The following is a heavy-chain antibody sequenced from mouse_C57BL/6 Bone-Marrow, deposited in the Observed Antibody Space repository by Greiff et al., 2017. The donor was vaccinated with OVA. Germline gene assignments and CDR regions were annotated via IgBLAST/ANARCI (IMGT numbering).Heavy chain of an antibody. CDR2: ISSGGSYT. V-gene: IGHV5-6*01. CDR3: ARHNRDGCQFAY. J-gene: IGHJ3*01. D-gene: IGHD2-3*01. CDR1: GFTFSSYG. Sequence: EVKLMESGGDLVKPGGSLKLSCAASGFTFSSYGMSWVRQTPDKRLEWVATISSGGSYTYYPDSVKGRFTISRDNAKNTLYLQMSSLKSEDTAMYYCARHNRDGCQFAYWGQGTLVTVSA.